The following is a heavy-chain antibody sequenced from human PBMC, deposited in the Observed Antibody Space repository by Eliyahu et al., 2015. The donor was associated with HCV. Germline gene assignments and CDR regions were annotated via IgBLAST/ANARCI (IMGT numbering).Heavy chain of an antibody. D-gene: IGHD3-22*01. Sequence: EVQLVESGGGLVQPGGSLRLSCAASGFXFSSYWMSWVRQAPGKGLEWVANIKQDGSEKYYVDSVKGRFTISRDNAKNSLYLQMNSLRAEDTAVYYCARENYYDNSGIDYWGQGTLVTVSS. CDR3: ARENYYDNSGIDY. V-gene: IGHV3-7*01. CDR2: IKQDGSEK. J-gene: IGHJ4*02. CDR1: GFXFSSYW.